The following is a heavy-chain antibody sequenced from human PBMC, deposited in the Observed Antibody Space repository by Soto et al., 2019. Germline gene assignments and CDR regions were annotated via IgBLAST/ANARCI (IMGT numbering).Heavy chain of an antibody. CDR3: AKDRGWFGELLYYFDY. CDR2: ISGSGGST. Sequence: GGSLRLSCAASGFTFSSYAMSWVRQAPGKGLEWVSAISGSGGSTYYADSVKGRFTISRDNSKNTLYLQMNSLRAEDTAVYYCAKDRGWFGELLYYFDYWGQGTLVTVSS. CDR1: GFTFSSYA. V-gene: IGHV3-23*01. J-gene: IGHJ4*02. D-gene: IGHD3-10*01.